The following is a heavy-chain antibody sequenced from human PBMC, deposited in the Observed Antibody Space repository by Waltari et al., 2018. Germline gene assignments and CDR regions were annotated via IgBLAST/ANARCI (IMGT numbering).Heavy chain of an antibody. V-gene: IGHV1-8*02. D-gene: IGHD4-17*01. Sequence: QVQLVQSGAEVKKPGASVKVSCKASGYTFTGYYMHWVRQAPGQGLEWMGWMNPNSGNTGYAQKFQGRVTMTRNTSISTAYMELSSLRSEDTAVYYCARRGLRRNWFDPWGQGTLVTVSS. CDR3: ARRGLRRNWFDP. CDR2: MNPNSGNT. CDR1: GYTFTGYY. J-gene: IGHJ5*02.